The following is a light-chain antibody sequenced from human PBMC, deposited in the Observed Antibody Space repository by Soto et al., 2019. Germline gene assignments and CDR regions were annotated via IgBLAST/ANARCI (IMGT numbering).Light chain of an antibody. CDR3: QSYDSSNYVV. CDR1: SGSIASNY. CDR2: EDN. J-gene: IGLJ2*01. Sequence: NFMLTQPHSVSESPGKTVTISCTGSSGSIASNYVQWYQQRPGSAPTTVIYEDNQRPSGVPDRFSGSIDSSSNSASLTISGLKTKDEADYYCQSYDSSNYVVFGGGTKLTVL. V-gene: IGLV6-57*02.